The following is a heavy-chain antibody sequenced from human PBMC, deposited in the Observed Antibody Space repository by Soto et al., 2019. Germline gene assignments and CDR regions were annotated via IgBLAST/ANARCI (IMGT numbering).Heavy chain of an antibody. CDR2: ISAYNGNT. D-gene: IGHD3-3*01. CDR1: GYTFTSYG. V-gene: IGHV1-18*01. Sequence: QVQLVQSGAEVKKPGASVKVSCKASGYTFTSYGISWVRQAPGQGLEWMGWISAYNGNTNYAQKLQDRVTMTTDTSTSTAYMELRSLRSDDTAVYYCARVPSMAYDFWSGYYFYYGMDVWGQGTTVTVSS. CDR3: ARVPSMAYDFWSGYYFYYGMDV. J-gene: IGHJ6*02.